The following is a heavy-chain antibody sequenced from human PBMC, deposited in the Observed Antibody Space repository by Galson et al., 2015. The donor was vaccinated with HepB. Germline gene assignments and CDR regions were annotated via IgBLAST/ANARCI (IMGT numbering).Heavy chain of an antibody. V-gene: IGHV1-3*01. D-gene: IGHD3-10*01. CDR3: ARVRGRVGTNQYYFDY. CDR2: INAGNGNT. CDR1: GYTFTSYA. Sequence: SVKVSCKASGYTFTSYAMHWVRQAPGQRLEWMGWINAGNGNTKYSQKFQSRVTITRDTSASTAYMELSSLRSEDTAVYYCARVRGRVGTNQYYFDYWGQGTLVTVSS. J-gene: IGHJ4*02.